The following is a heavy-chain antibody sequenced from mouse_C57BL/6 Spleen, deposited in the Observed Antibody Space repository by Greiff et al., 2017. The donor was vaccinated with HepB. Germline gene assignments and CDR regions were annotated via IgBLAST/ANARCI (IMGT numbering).Heavy chain of an antibody. CDR2: ISDGGSYT. Sequence: DVMLVESGGGLVKPGGSLKLSCAASGFTFSSYAMSWVRQTPEKRLEWVATISDGGSYTYYPDNVKGRFTISRDNAKNNLYLQMSHLKSEDTAMYYCAREEYLGAMDYWGQGTSVTVSS. CDR1: GFTFSSYA. J-gene: IGHJ4*01. CDR3: AREEYLGAMDY. D-gene: IGHD2-10*02. V-gene: IGHV5-4*01.